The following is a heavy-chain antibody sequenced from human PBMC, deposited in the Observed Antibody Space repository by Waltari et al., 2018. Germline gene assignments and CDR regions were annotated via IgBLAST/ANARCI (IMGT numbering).Heavy chain of an antibody. J-gene: IGHJ4*02. CDR2: IYTSGST. V-gene: IGHV4-61*02. CDR1: GGSISSGSYY. CDR3: ARVDGVRGNLYYFDY. Sequence: QVQLQESGPGLVKPSQTLSLTCTVSGGSISSGSYYWSWIRQPAGKGLEWIGRIYTSGSTTYNPSLKGRVTISVDTSKNQFSLKLSSVTAADTAVYYCARVDGVRGNLYYFDYWGQGTLVTVSS. D-gene: IGHD3-10*01.